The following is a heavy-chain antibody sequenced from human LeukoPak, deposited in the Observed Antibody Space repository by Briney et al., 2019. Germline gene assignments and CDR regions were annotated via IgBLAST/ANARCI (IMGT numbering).Heavy chain of an antibody. D-gene: IGHD3-16*01. Sequence: LTGGSLRLSCAASGFTISNYEMNWVRQAPGKGLEWVSHIRRSGSIIYYADSVKGRFTISRDNAKNSLYLQMNSLRAEDTAVYYCAKDVGEWSVTDAFHIWGQGTRVTVSS. V-gene: IGHV3-48*03. J-gene: IGHJ3*02. CDR2: IRRSGSII. CDR3: AKDVGEWSVTDAFHI. CDR1: GFTISNYE.